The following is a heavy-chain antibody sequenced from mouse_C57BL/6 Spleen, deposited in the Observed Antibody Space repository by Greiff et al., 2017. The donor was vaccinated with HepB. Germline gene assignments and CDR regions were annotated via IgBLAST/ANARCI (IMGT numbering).Heavy chain of an antibody. J-gene: IGHJ1*03. V-gene: IGHV1-7*01. CDR3: ACDYGSSYWYFDV. D-gene: IGHD1-1*01. Sequence: QVQLQQSGAELAKPGASVKLSCKASGYTFTSYWMHWVKQRPGQGLEWIGYINPSSGYTKYNQKFKDKATLTADKSSRTAYMQLRSLTYEDSAVYSCACDYGSSYWYFDVWGTGTTVTVSS. CDR1: GYTFTSYW. CDR2: INPSSGYT.